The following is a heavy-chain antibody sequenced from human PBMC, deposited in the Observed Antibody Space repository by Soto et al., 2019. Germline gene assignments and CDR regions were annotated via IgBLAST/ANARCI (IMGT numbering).Heavy chain of an antibody. Sequence: QQQLQESGPGLVKPSETLSLTCTFSGDSISSSKYYWGWIRQPPGKGLEWIGSIYYSGSPYYNSSLKRLRTISVDTSQPHFSLKLTSMTAADTAFYYCATLPPSGDPHAAFWGHGILVTVSS. CDR3: ATLPPSGDPHAAF. CDR2: IYYSGSP. CDR1: GDSISSSKYY. D-gene: IGHD4-17*01. V-gene: IGHV4-39*02. J-gene: IGHJ4*01.